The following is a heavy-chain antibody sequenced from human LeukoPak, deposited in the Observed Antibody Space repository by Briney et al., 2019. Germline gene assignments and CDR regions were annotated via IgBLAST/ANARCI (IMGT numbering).Heavy chain of an antibody. J-gene: IGHJ6*02. D-gene: IGHD2-15*01. CDR2: IKQDGSEK. Sequence: GGSLRLSCAASGLTFSSNAMHWVRQAPGKGLEWVANIKQDGSEKYYVDSVKGRFTISRDNAKNSLYLQMNSLRAEDTAVYYCARSSYRDYYYGMDVWGQGTTVTVSS. CDR3: ARSSYRDYYYGMDV. CDR1: GLTFSSNA. V-gene: IGHV3-7*03.